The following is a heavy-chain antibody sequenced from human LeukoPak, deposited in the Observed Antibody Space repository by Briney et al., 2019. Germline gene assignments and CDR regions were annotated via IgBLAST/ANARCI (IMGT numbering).Heavy chain of an antibody. V-gene: IGHV3-21*01. Sequence: GGSLRLSCAASGFTFSNYNMNWVRQAPGKGLEWVSSISSSGSYIYYADSVKGRFTISRDNAKNSLYLQMNSLRAEDTAVYYCARGAPYYDFWSGYFWDYWGQGTLVTVSS. CDR1: GFTFSNYN. J-gene: IGHJ4*02. CDR2: ISSSGSYI. D-gene: IGHD3-3*01. CDR3: ARGAPYYDFWSGYFWDY.